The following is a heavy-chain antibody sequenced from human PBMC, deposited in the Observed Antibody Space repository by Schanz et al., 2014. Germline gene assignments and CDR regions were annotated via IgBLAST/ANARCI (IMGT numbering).Heavy chain of an antibody. V-gene: IGHV3-7*02. J-gene: IGHJ4*02. CDR2: IKEDGSVK. Sequence: EVQLAESGGGLVQPGGSLRLSCAASTFTFSSDWMSWVRQAPGKGLEWVANIKEDGSVKDYVDSVKGRFTISRDNAKNSLYLQMTSLRAEDTAVYYCARGGPAYYFDDWGQGTLVTVSS. CDR3: ARGGPAYYFDD. CDR1: TFTFSSDW.